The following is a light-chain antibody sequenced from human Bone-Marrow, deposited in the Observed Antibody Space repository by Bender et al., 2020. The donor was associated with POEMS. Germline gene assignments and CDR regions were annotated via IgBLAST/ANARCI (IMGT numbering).Light chain of an antibody. CDR1: SSDVGGFQY. CDR3: QSYDNSLGGWV. J-gene: IGLJ3*02. Sequence: QSALTQPRSVSGSPGQSVTISCTGTSSDVGGFQYVSWYQQHPGKAPKVIIYEVSNRPSGVPDRFSGSKSGNTASLTVSGLQAEDEADYYCQSYDNSLGGWVFGGGTKLTVL. CDR2: EVS. V-gene: IGLV2-11*01.